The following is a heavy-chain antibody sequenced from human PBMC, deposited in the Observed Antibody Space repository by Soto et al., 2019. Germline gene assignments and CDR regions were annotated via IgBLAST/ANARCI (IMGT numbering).Heavy chain of an antibody. J-gene: IGHJ1*01. CDR3: ARGGDLGYFQH. D-gene: IGHD3-16*01. Sequence: PSETLSLTCAVSGGSISSGGYSWSWIRQPPGKGLEWIGYIYYSGGTYYNPSLKSRVTISVDTSKNQFSLKLSSVTAADTVVYYCARGGDLGYFQHWGQGTLVTVSS. V-gene: IGHV4-31*11. CDR2: IYYSGGT. CDR1: GGSISSGGYS.